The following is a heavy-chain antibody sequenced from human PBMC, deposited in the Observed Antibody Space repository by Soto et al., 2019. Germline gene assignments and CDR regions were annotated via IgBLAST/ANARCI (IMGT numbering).Heavy chain of an antibody. CDR1: GGSISSYY. D-gene: IGHD5-12*01. J-gene: IGHJ5*02. CDR3: GRAKVMVAIEPTCGWCDP. V-gene: IGHV4-59*01. CDR2: IYYSGST. Sequence: PSETLSLTCTVSGGSISSYYWSWIRQPPGKGLEWIGYIYYSGSTNYNPSLKSRVTISVETSKNQFSLKLLSVTAADAAVYYCGRAKVMVAIEPTCGWCDPWGQGTLVTVSS.